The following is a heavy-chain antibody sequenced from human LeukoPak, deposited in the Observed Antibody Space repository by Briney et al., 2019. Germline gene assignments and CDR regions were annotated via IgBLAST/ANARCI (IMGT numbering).Heavy chain of an antibody. CDR3: ARGTEYSSSIGYYYMDV. Sequence: PGRSLRLSCAASGFTFSSYAMHWVRQAPGKGLEWVAVISYDGSNKYYADSVKGRFTISRDNSKNTLYLQMNSLRAEDTAVYYCARGTEYSSSIGYYYMDVWGKRTTVTVSS. V-gene: IGHV3-30-3*01. CDR1: GFTFSSYA. CDR2: ISYDGSNK. J-gene: IGHJ6*03. D-gene: IGHD6-6*01.